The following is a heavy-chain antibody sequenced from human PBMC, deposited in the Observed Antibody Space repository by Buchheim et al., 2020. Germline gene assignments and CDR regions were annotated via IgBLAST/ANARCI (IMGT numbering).Heavy chain of an antibody. CDR1: GFTFSGYG. J-gene: IGHJ4*02. CDR2: ISYDGSNK. CDR3: AKDLGHYGDYAGQY. D-gene: IGHD4-17*01. Sequence: QVQLVESGGGVVQPGRSPRLSCAASGFTFSGYGMHWVRQAPGKGLEWVAVISYDGSNKYYADSVKGRFTISRDNSKNTLYLQMNSLRAEDTAVYYCAKDLGHYGDYAGQYWGQGTL. V-gene: IGHV3-30*18.